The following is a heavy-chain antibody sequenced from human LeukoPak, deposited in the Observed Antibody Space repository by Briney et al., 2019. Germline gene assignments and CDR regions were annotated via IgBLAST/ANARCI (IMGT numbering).Heavy chain of an antibody. V-gene: IGHV3-33*01. CDR3: ARGFGSRTSYGMDV. D-gene: IGHD3-3*01. Sequence: PGRSLRLSYAASGFTFSSYGMHWVRQAPGKGLEWVAVIWYDGSNKYYADSVKGRFTISRDNSKNTLYLQMNSLRAEDTAVYYCARGFGSRTSYGMDVWGQGTTVTVSS. CDR2: IWYDGSNK. J-gene: IGHJ6*02. CDR1: GFTFSSYG.